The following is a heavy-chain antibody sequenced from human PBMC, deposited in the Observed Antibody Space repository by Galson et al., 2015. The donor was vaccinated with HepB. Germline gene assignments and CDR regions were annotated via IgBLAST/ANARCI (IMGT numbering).Heavy chain of an antibody. Sequence: LRLSCAASGFTFSSYAMSWVRQAPGKGLEWVSAISGSGGSTYYADSVKGRFTISRDNSNNTLYLQMISLRPEDTAVYYCARGGTYYTSGSYSPFDPWGQGTLVTVSS. CDR3: ARGGTYYTSGSYSPFDP. V-gene: IGHV3-23*01. J-gene: IGHJ5*02. CDR2: ISGSGGST. D-gene: IGHD3-10*01. CDR1: GFTFSSYA.